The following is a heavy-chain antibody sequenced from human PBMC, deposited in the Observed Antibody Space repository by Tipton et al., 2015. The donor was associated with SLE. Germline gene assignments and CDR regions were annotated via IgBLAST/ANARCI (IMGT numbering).Heavy chain of an antibody. D-gene: IGHD2-15*01. CDR2: INPSLGTT. V-gene: IGHV1-46*01. Sequence: QLVQSGAEVKKTGASVKVSCKASGYTFTTYFIHWVRQAPGQGLEYMGIINPSLGTTIYVQKFQGRVTISIDTSKNQFSWRLSSVTAADTAVYYCARGGWYMDVWGKGTTVTVSS. CDR3: ARGGWYMDV. CDR1: GYTFTTYF. J-gene: IGHJ6*03.